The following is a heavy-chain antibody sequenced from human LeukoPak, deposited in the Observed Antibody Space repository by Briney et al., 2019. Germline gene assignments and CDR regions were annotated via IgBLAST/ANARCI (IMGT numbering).Heavy chain of an antibody. J-gene: IGHJ5*02. CDR1: GFTFSDYY. CDR2: ISSSSSYT. Sequence: GGSLRLSCAASGFTFSDYYMSWIRQAPGKGPEWVSYISSSSSYTNYADSVKGRFTISRDNAKNSLYLQMNSLRAEDTAVYYCARGGYYYYDSSGYYYSWFDPWGQGTLVTVSS. CDR3: ARGGYYYYDSSGYYYSWFDP. V-gene: IGHV3-11*05. D-gene: IGHD3-22*01.